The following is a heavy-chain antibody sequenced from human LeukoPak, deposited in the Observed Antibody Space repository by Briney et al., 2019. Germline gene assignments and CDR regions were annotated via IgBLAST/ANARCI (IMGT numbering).Heavy chain of an antibody. V-gene: IGHV3-21*01. CDR2: ISSSSSYI. D-gene: IGHD5-18*01. CDR1: GFTFSSYS. Sequence: GGSLRLSCAASGFTFSSYSMNWVRQAPGKGREWVSSISSSSSYIYYADSVKGRFTISRDNAMNSLYLQMNSPRAEDTAVYYCARERIQLWLIEHAFDIWGQGTMVTVSS. J-gene: IGHJ3*02. CDR3: ARERIQLWLIEHAFDI.